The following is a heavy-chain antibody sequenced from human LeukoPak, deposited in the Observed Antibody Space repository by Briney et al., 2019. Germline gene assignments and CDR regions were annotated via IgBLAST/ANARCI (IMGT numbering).Heavy chain of an antibody. J-gene: IGHJ4*02. CDR2: FDPEDGET. CDR3: ATSAGRGYSYGSAPYFDY. V-gene: IGHV1-24*01. D-gene: IGHD5-18*01. Sequence: ASVKVSCKVSGYTLTELSMHWVRQAPRKGLEWMGGFDPEDGETIYAQKFQGRVTMTEDTSTDTAYMELSSLRSEDTAEYYCATSAGRGYSYGSAPYFDYWGQGTLVTVSS. CDR1: GYTLTELS.